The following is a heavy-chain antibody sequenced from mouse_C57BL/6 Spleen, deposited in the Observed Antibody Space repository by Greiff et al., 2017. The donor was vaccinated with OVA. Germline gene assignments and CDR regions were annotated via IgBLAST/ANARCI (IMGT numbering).Heavy chain of an antibody. CDR1: GYTFTSYW. V-gene: IGHV1-64*01. CDR2: IHPNSGST. CDR3: AQRVGNYEDAMDY. Sequence: VKLQQPGAELVKPGASVKLSCKASGYTFTSYWMHWVKQRPGQGLEWIGMIHPNSGSTNYNEKFKSKATLTVDKSSSTAYMQLSSLTSEDSAVYYCAQRVGNYEDAMDYWGQGTSVTVSS. D-gene: IGHD2-1*01. J-gene: IGHJ4*01.